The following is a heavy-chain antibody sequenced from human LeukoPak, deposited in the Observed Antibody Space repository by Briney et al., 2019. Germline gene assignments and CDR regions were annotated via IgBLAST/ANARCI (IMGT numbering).Heavy chain of an antibody. CDR3: AKDLLFPRFGSEC. CDR1: GFTFNNYA. J-gene: IGHJ4*02. CDR2: ISINGDGT. D-gene: IGHD3-10*01. V-gene: IGHV3-23*01. Sequence: PGGSLRLSCAASGFTFNNYALSWVRQAPGKGLEWVSAISINGDGTYYADSVKGRFTISRDNSKDTLYLQMNSLRTEDTAVYYCAKDLLFPRFGSECWGQGTLVTVSS.